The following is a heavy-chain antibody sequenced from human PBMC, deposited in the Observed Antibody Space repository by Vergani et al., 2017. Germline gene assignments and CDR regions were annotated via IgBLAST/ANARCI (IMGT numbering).Heavy chain of an antibody. D-gene: IGHD2-2*01. CDR3: ARAQPYCSSTSCYNYYYYYYMDV. V-gene: IGHV4-30-2*01. CDR1: GGSISRGGYS. Sequence: QLQLQESGSGLVKPSQTLSLTCAVSGGSISRGGYSWSWIRQPPGKGLEWIGYFYHSGSTYYNQSLKSRVTIAVDRSKNQFSLKLSSVTAADTAVYYCARAQPYCSSTSCYNYYYYYYMDVWGKGTTVTVSS. J-gene: IGHJ6*03. CDR2: FYHSGST.